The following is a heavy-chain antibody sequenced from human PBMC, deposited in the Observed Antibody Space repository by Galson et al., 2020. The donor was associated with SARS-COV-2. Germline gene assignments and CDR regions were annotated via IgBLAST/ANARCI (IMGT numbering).Heavy chain of an antibody. Sequence: GESLKISCKASGYTFTSYDINWVRQATGQGLEWMGWMNPNSGNTGYAQNFQGRVTMTRNTSISTAYMELSSLRSEDTAVYYCARAEAGRLDAFDIWGQGTMVTVSS. CDR1: GYTFTSYD. D-gene: IGHD6-25*01. V-gene: IGHV1-8*01. CDR2: MNPNSGNT. CDR3: ARAEAGRLDAFDI. J-gene: IGHJ3*02.